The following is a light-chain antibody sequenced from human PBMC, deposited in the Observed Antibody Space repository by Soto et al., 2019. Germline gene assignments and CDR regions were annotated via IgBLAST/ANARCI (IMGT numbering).Light chain of an antibody. CDR3: QQVHTFPPT. V-gene: IGKV1-12*01. CDR1: QGISSW. J-gene: IGKJ4*01. Sequence: DIQMTQSPSSVSASVGDRVTITCRASQGISSWLAWYQQHQGKAPKLLIYEASNLQPGVPSRFSGSRSGTQFTLTICSLQPEDFATYYCQQVHTFPPTCGGGTKVEVK. CDR2: EAS.